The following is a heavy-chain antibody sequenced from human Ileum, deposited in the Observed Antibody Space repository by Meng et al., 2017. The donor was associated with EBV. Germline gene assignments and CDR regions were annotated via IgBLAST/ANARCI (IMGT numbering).Heavy chain of an antibody. CDR2: IYHSGST. CDR1: GGSISRSNW. D-gene: IGHD6-19*01. Sequence: QVQLQESGPGLVKPSGTLSLTCAVSGGSISRSNWWSWVRQPPGKGLEWIGEIYHSGSTNYNPSLKSRVTISVDKSKNQFSLKLSSVTAADTAVYYCASFPPPGKQWLVTDYWGQGTLVTVSS. J-gene: IGHJ4*02. CDR3: ASFPPPGKQWLVTDY. V-gene: IGHV4-4*02.